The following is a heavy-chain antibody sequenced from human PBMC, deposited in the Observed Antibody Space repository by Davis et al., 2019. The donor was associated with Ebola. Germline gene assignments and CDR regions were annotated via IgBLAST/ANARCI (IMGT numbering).Heavy chain of an antibody. J-gene: IGHJ1*01. CDR2: IRKKAHNYAT. CDR3: ASGNSGWQEYFQH. D-gene: IGHD6-25*01. V-gene: IGHV3-73*01. Sequence: GGSLRLSCAASGFTFSDSTMHWVRQASGKGLEWVARIRKKAHNYATEYATSVKGRFTVCRDDSDNTAHLQMNSLKTEDTALYFCASGNSGWQEYFQHWGQGTLVNVSS. CDR1: GFTFSDST.